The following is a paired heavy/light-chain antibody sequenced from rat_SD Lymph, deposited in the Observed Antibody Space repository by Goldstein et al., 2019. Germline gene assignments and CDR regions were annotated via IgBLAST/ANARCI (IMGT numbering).Light chain of an antibody. V-gene: IGKV12S16*01. CDR2: GAT. CDR3: LQAYSAPWT. Sequence: DIQMTQSPASLSTSLEEIVTITCQASQDIGNWLAWYQQKPGKSPQLLIYGATSLADGVPSRFSGSRSGTQYSLKISRLQVEDIGIYYCLQAYSAPWTFGGGTKLELK. J-gene: IGKJ1*01. CDR1: QDIGNW.
Heavy chain of an antibody. CDR1: GFSLTSNS. V-gene: IGHV2-1*01. CDR2: IWSDGSA. J-gene: IGHJ4*01. D-gene: IGHD1-2*01. Sequence: QVQLKESGPGLVQPSQTLSLTCTVSGFSLTSNSVNWVRQPPGKGLEWMGAIWSDGSADYNSALKSRLSISRDTSKSQVFLKMNSLQTEDTAIYFCTRSSYYSSYVMDAWGQGASVSVSS. CDR3: TRSSYYSSYVMDA.